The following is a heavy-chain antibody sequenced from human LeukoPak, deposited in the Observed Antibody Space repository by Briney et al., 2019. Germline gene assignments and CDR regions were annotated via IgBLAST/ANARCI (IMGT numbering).Heavy chain of an antibody. Sequence: SETLSLTCTVSGGSISSYYWSWIRQPPGKGLEWIGYIYYSRSTNYNPSLKSRVTISLDTSKNQFSLKLSSVTAADTAVYYCARVTGYMTEDYFDYWGQGTLITVSS. D-gene: IGHD6-13*01. J-gene: IGHJ4*02. CDR2: IYYSRST. V-gene: IGHV4-59*01. CDR3: ARVTGYMTEDYFDY. CDR1: GGSISSYY.